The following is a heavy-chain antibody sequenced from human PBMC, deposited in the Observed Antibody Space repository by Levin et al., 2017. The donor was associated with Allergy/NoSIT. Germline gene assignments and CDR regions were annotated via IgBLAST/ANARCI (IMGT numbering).Heavy chain of an antibody. J-gene: IGHJ2*01. CDR2: IYPGDSDT. CDR1: GYSFTTYW. CDR3: ARYNTKRYFDL. V-gene: IGHV5-51*01. Sequence: GESLKISCQASGYSFTTYWIGWVRQMPGKGLEWMGIIYPGDSDTRYSPSFQGQVTISADKSISTVYLQWSSLKASDTAMYYCARYNTKRYFDLWGRGTLVTVSS. D-gene: IGHD3-3*01.